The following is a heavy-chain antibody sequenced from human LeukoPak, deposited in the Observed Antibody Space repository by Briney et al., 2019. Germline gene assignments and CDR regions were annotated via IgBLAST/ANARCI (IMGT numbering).Heavy chain of an antibody. D-gene: IGHD3-16*01. CDR1: VGTFSSYA. CDR3: EHPPSRDAFYFDY. V-gene: IGHV1-69*13. CDR2: IIPIFGTA. Sequence: SVKVSCKASVGTFSSYAISWVRQAPGQGLEWMGGIIPIFGTANYAQKFQGRVTITADESTSTAYMELSSLRSEDTAVYYCEHPPSRDAFYFDYWGQGTLVTVSS. J-gene: IGHJ4*02.